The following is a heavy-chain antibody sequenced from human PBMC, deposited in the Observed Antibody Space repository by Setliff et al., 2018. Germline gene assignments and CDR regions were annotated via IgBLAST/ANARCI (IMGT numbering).Heavy chain of an antibody. CDR1: GYTFSDYG. J-gene: IGHJ4*02. CDR3: ARDVTGSHSGRLDS. D-gene: IGHD1-26*01. V-gene: IGHV1-46*01. CDR2: MNPGRGSR. Sequence: ASVKVSCKASGYTFSDYGVSWVRQAPGQGLEWMGVMNPGRGSRNYAQRFQGRVTMTSDTSTSTVYMELRVLRSEDTAVYYCARDVTGSHSGRLDSWGQGTLVTVSS.